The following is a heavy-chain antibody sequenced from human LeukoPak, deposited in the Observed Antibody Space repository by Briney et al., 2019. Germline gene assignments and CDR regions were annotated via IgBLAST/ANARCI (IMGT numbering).Heavy chain of an antibody. D-gene: IGHD2-2*01. CDR1: GYTFTSSG. V-gene: IGHV1-18*01. CDR2: ISTYNGNT. J-gene: IGHJ3*02. Sequence: ASVKVSCKASGYTFTSSGISWVRQAPGQGLEWMGWISTYNGNTNYAQKLQGRVTMITDTSTSTAYMELRSLRSDDTAVYYCVRDDCSSTSCYDAFDIWGQGTMVTVSS. CDR3: VRDDCSSTSCYDAFDI.